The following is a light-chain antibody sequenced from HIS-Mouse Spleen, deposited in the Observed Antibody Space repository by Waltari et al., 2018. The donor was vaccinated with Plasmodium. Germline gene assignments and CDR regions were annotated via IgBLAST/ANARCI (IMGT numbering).Light chain of an antibody. CDR1: QGISSY. Sequence: DIQLTQSPSFLSASVGDRVTITFRASQGISSYLAWYQQKPGKAPKLLIYAASTLQSGVPSSFSGSGSGTEFTLTISSLQPEDFATYYCQQLNSYPLTFGGGTKVEIK. CDR2: AAS. V-gene: IGKV1-9*01. J-gene: IGKJ4*01. CDR3: QQLNSYPLT.